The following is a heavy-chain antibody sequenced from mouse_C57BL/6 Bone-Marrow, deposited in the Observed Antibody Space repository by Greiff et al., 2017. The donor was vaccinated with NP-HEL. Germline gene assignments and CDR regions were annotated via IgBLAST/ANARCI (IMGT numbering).Heavy chain of an antibody. CDR3: ARHDTPFAY. CDR1: GFTFSSYG. Sequence: DVQLQESGGDLVKPGGSLKLSCAASGFTFSSYGMSWVRQTPDKRLEWVATISSGGSYTYYPDSVKGRFTISRDNAKNTLYLHMISLKSEDTAMYYCARHDTPFAYWGQGTLVTVSA. V-gene: IGHV5-6*01. CDR2: ISSGGSYT. J-gene: IGHJ3*01.